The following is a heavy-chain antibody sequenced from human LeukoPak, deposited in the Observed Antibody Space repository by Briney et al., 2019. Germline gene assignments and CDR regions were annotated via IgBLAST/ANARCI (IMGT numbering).Heavy chain of an antibody. V-gene: IGHV1-18*01. Sequence: ALVKVSCKASGYTFTSYGISWVRQAPGQGLEWMGWISAYNGNTNYAQKLQGRVTMTTDTSTSTAYMELRSLRSDDTAVYYCARDGHYCSGGSCYSVYWGQGTLVTVSS. CDR3: ARDGHYCSGGSCYSVY. CDR2: ISAYNGNT. CDR1: GYTFTSYG. D-gene: IGHD2-15*01. J-gene: IGHJ4*02.